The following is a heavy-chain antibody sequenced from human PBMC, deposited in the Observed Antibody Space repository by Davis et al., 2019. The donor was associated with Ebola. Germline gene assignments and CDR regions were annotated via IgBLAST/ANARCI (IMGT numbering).Heavy chain of an antibody. Sequence: MPSETLSLTCNVSGGSLTGHYWAWIRQPPGKGLEFIGYIRYSGSTNYNPSLEGRVTMSVDTSKNQFSLKLRSVTAADTAVYYCARDLGRYNHVPEVFDCWGQGTMVSVSA. CDR1: GGSLTGHY. CDR3: ARDLGRYNHVPEVFDC. J-gene: IGHJ3*01. V-gene: IGHV4-59*11. D-gene: IGHD1-1*01. CDR2: IRYSGST.